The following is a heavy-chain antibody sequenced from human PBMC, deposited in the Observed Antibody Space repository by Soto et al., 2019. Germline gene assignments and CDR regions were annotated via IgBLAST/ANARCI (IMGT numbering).Heavy chain of an antibody. CDR2: ISGSGGST. V-gene: IGHV3-23*01. D-gene: IGHD3-22*01. Sequence: PGGSLRLSCAASGFTFSSYAMSWVRRAPGKGLEWVSAISGSGGSTYYADSVKGRFTISRDNSKNTLYLQMNSLRAEDTAVYYCAKDRMGYYDSSGYYYTPDYYYYYGMDVWGQGTTVTVSS. CDR1: GFTFSSYA. CDR3: AKDRMGYYDSSGYYYTPDYYYYYGMDV. J-gene: IGHJ6*02.